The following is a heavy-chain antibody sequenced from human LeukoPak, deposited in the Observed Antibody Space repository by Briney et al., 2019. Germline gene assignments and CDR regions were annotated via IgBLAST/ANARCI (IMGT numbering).Heavy chain of an antibody. Sequence: TSETLSLTCTVSGQSMSRGYFWGWIRQPPGKGLEWIGSVFHSGSTHYNPSLKSRVTISVDTSKNQFSLKLSSVTAADTAVYYCARRMYYYDSSGYYYLRPMGAFDIWGQGTMVTVSS. CDR2: VFHSGST. D-gene: IGHD3-22*01. CDR3: ARRMYYYDSSGYYYLRPMGAFDI. J-gene: IGHJ3*02. CDR1: GQSMSRGYF. V-gene: IGHV4-38-2*02.